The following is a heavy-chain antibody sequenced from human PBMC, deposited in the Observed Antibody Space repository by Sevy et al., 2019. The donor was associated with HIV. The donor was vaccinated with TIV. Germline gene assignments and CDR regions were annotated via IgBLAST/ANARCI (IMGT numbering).Heavy chain of an antibody. CDR1: GFTVSSNY. CDR3: ARGGYYYDSSGYHHDPFDY. V-gene: IGHV3-53*01. J-gene: IGHJ4*02. CDR2: IYSGGST. Sequence: GGSLRLSCAASGFTVSSNYMSWVRQAPGKGLEWVSVIYSGGSTYYADSVKGRFTISRDNAKNSLYLQMNSLRAEDTAVYYCARGGYYYDSSGYHHDPFDYWGQGTLVTVSS. D-gene: IGHD3-22*01.